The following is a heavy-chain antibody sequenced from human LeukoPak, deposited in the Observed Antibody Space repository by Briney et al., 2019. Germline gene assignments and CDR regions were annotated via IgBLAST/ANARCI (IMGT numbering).Heavy chain of an antibody. CDR2: ISSSSSYI. J-gene: IGHJ3*02. V-gene: IGHV3-21*01. D-gene: IGHD3-22*01. CDR1: GFTFSSYS. CDR3: ASSSGVVVPLAFDI. Sequence: GGSLRLSCAASGFTFSSYSMNWVRQAPGKGLEWVSSISSSSSYIYYADSVKGRFTISRDNAKNSLYLQMNSLRAEDTAVYYCASSSGVVVPLAFDIWGQGTMVTVSS.